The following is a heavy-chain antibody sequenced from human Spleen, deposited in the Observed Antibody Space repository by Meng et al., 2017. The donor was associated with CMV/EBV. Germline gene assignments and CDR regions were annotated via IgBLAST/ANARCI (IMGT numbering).Heavy chain of an antibody. CDR2: IRSKAYGGTT. CDR3: QGYYYGMDV. Sequence: GGSLRLSCTASGFTFGDYAMSWVRQAPGKGLEWVGFIRSKAYGGTTEYAASVKGRFTISRDDSKSIAYLQMNSLKTEDTAVYYCQGYYYGMDVWGQGTTVTVSS. V-gene: IGHV3-49*04. J-gene: IGHJ6*02. CDR1: GFTFGDYA.